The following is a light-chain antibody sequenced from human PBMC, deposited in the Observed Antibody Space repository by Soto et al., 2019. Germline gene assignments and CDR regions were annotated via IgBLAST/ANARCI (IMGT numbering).Light chain of an antibody. J-gene: IGKJ1*01. CDR1: QSVSSYF. V-gene: IGKV3-20*01. CDR3: EQYGSSPPT. CDR2: GAS. Sequence: EIVLTQSRGTLSLSPGERATLSCRASQSVSSYFLAWYQQKPGQAPRLLIYGASYRASGIPDRFSGSGSGTDFTLIITRLEPEDFAVYYCEQYGSSPPTFGQGTKVDIK.